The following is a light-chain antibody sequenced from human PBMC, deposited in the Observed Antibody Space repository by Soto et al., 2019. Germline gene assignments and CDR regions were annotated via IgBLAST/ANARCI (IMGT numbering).Light chain of an antibody. J-gene: IGKJ1*01. V-gene: IGKV3D-20*02. Sequence: DIVLTQSPGTLSLSPGERATLSCRASQSVTNRYLAWYQQKPGQAPRLLFFGASIRDTGIPDRFSGSGSGTDFTLTISSLEPEDFAVYYCQQRSNWPQTFGQGTKVEIK. CDR2: GAS. CDR1: QSVTNRY. CDR3: QQRSNWPQT.